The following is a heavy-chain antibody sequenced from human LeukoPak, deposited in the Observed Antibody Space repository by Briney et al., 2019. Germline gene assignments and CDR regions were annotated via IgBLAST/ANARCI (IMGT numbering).Heavy chain of an antibody. CDR2: IYYRSHWYF. Sequence: SQTLSLTYAISGDSVSMTDAGWSWIRQSPSRGVEWLGRIYYRSHWYFDDAPSVKGRITINPDTAKNHFSLQFNSVTPEDTAFYCARGGLVRGTLNSLISFDIWGQGSMVTVSS. V-gene: IGHV6-1*01. D-gene: IGHD3-10*01. CDR1: GDSVSMTDAG. CDR3: ARGGLVRGTLNSLISFDI. J-gene: IGHJ3*02.